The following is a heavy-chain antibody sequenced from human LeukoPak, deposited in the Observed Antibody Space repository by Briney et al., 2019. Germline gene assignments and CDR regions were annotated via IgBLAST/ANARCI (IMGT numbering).Heavy chain of an antibody. J-gene: IGHJ6*02. CDR1: GGSISSYY. CDR3: ARQHRVTTSSYYGMDV. D-gene: IGHD5-12*01. CDR2: IYDSGSA. V-gene: IGHV4-59*08. Sequence: KPSETLSLTCTVSGGSISSYYWSWIRQPPGKGLEWIGYIYDSGSANHNPPLKSRVTISVDTSKNQFSLKVKSVTAADTAVYYCARQHRVTTSSYYGMDVWGQGTTVTVSS.